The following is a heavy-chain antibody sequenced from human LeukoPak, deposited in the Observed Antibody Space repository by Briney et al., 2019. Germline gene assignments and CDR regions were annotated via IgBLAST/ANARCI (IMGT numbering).Heavy chain of an antibody. J-gene: IGHJ4*02. CDR2: ISSSGSTI. CDR3: ARSAKRIFGELSPNFDY. Sequence: GGSLRLSCAASGFTFSSYEMNWVRQAPGKGLEGVSYISSSGSTIYYADSVKGRFTISRDNAKNSLYLQMNSLRAEDTAVYYCARSAKRIFGELSPNFDYWGQGTLVTVSS. D-gene: IGHD3-10*02. CDR1: GFTFSSYE. V-gene: IGHV3-48*03.